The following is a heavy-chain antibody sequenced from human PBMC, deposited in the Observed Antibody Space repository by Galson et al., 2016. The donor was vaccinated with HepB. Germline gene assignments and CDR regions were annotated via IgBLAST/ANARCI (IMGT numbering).Heavy chain of an antibody. CDR2: INEDGSEK. CDR1: GFSFSNYW. Sequence: SLRLSCADSGFSFSNYWMTWVRQAPGKGLEWVGHINEDGSEKYYVDYVKGRFTISRDHTKHSLYLQMNSLRAEDTAVYHCARVGRHPYYYALVVWGQGTTVTVSS. J-gene: IGHJ6*02. D-gene: IGHD3-10*01. V-gene: IGHV3-7*01. CDR3: ARVGRHPYYYALVV.